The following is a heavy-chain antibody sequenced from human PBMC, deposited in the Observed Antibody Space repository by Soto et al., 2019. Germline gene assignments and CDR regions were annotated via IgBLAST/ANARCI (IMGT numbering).Heavy chain of an antibody. CDR2: IYHSGST. CDR1: GGSISSGGYS. D-gene: IGHD4-17*01. V-gene: IGHV4-30-2*01. Sequence: SETLSLTCAVSGGSISSGGYSWSWIRQPPGKGLEWIGYIYHSGSTYYNPSLKSRVTISVDTSKYQFSLKLSSVTAADTAVYYGASEMRRTPYDFDYWGHGTLSTLSS. J-gene: IGHJ4*01. CDR3: ASEMRRTPYDFDY.